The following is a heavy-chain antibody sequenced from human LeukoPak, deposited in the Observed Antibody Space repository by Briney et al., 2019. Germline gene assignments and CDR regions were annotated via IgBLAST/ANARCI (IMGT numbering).Heavy chain of an antibody. V-gene: IGHV1-18*01. J-gene: IGHJ5*02. D-gene: IGHD5-24*01. CDR3: ARDNSVRDEAWWFNP. Sequence: ASVKVSCKASGGTFSSYAISWVRQAPGQGLEWMGWISAYNSNTNYAQNLQGRVTMTTDTSTSTAYMELRSLRSDDTAVYYCARDNSVRDEAWWFNPWGQGTLVTVSS. CDR1: GGTFSSYA. CDR2: ISAYNSNT.